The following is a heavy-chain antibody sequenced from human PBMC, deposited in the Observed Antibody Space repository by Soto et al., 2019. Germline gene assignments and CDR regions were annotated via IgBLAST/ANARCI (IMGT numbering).Heavy chain of an antibody. J-gene: IGHJ4*02. D-gene: IGHD3-9*01. Sequence: SETLSLTCTVSGDSLISGGHYWIWIRQHPGKGLEWIGHIYDSVNTYYSPSLRSRVTISADMSKNQFSLNLRSVTAADTAVYYCARVDHRGYFAILTDYWGQGTLVTVSS. CDR1: GDSLISGGHY. CDR3: ARVDHRGYFAILTDY. CDR2: IYDSVNT. V-gene: IGHV4-31*03.